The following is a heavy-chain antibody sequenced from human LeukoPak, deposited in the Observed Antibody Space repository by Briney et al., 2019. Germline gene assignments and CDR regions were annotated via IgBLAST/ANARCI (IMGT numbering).Heavy chain of an antibody. CDR2: ISGSGGST. J-gene: IGHJ4*02. D-gene: IGHD6-19*01. Sequence: PGGSLRLSCAASGFTFSSYAMSWVRQAPGNGLEWLSAISGSGGSTSYADSVKGRFTISRDNSKNTLYLQMNSVRAEDTAVYYCAKEVGSFSSGPGYWGQGTLVTVSS. CDR1: GFTFSSYA. CDR3: AKEVGSFSSGPGY. V-gene: IGHV3-23*01.